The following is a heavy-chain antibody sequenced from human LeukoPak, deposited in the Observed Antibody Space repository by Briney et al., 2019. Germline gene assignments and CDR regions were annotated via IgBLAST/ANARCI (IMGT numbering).Heavy chain of an antibody. CDR1: GYTFTSYY. J-gene: IGHJ4*02. V-gene: IGHV1-69*05. CDR2: IIPIFGTA. CDR3: ARESGGYIIDY. Sequence: SVKVSCKASGYTFTSYYMHWVRQAPGQGLEWMGRIIPIFGTANYAQKFQGRVTITTDESTSTAYMELSSLRSEDTAVYYCARESGGYIIDYWGQGTLVTVSS. D-gene: IGHD6-25*01.